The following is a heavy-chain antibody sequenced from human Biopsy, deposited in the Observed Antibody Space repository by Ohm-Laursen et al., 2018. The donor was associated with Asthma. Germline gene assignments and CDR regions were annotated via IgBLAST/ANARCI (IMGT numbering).Heavy chain of an antibody. CDR2: ISYDGNNK. D-gene: IGHD3-22*01. V-gene: IGHV3-30*12. J-gene: IGHJ4*02. CDR1: RFTYE. CDR3: ARGDSSNWSHYYFDY. Sequence: SLRLSCSASRFTYELHWVRQAPGKGLEWVAVISYDGNNKYYADSVKGRFTISRDNSKNTLYLQMHSLRAEDTAVYYCARGDSSNWSHYYFDYWGQGTLVTVSS.